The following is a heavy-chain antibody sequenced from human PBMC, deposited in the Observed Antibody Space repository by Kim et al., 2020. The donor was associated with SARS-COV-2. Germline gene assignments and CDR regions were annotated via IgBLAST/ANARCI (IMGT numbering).Heavy chain of an antibody. V-gene: IGHV4-31*02. Sequence: TYYNPSLKIRVTISVETYKNQFSLKLRSGTAAETAVYYCAREGSWAPVDYWGQGTLVTVSS. CDR2: T. D-gene: IGHD6-13*01. CDR3: AREGSWAPVDY. J-gene: IGHJ4*02.